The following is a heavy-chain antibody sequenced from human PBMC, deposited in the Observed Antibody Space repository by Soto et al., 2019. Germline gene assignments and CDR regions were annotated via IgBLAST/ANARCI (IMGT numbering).Heavy chain of an antibody. V-gene: IGHV4-39*01. CDR3: VRLLFV. Sequence: PSETLSLTCTVSGDSIASSDYYWGWIRQPPGKGLAWIGSVSYTGASYYSPSLKSRISISLDTSKNQFSLRLSSVTAADTAVYYCVRLLFVWSQGTPVTVSS. D-gene: IGHD3-16*01. CDR2: VSYTGAS. J-gene: IGHJ4*02. CDR1: GDSIASSDYY.